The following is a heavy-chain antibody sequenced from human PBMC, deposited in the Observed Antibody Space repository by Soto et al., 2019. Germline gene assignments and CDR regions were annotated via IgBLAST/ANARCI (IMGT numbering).Heavy chain of an antibody. D-gene: IGHD3-22*01. CDR2: IIPLFGTA. CDR1: GGTFSNYA. CDR3: ARGVHYDSSGYYYFY. Sequence: QVQLVQSGAEVKKPGSSVKVSCKASGGTFSNYAIDWVRQAPGQGLEWMGGIIPLFGTANYAQKFQGRITITADESTSTAYMELRSLRSEDTAVYYCARGVHYDSSGYYYFYWGHGTLVTVSS. V-gene: IGHV1-69*01. J-gene: IGHJ4*01.